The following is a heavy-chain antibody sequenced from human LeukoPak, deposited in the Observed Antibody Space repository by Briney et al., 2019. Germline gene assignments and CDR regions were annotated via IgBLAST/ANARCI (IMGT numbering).Heavy chain of an antibody. CDR3: AKDKADYYDSSGYYLSYVFVY. Sequence: PGRSLRLSCAASGFAFSSYGMHWVRQAPGKGLEWVAVISYDGSNKYYADSVKGRFTISRDNSKNTLYLQMNSLRAEDTAVYYCAKDKADYYDSSGYYLSYVFVYWGQGTLVTVSS. CDR2: ISYDGSNK. V-gene: IGHV3-30*18. D-gene: IGHD3-22*01. J-gene: IGHJ4*02. CDR1: GFAFSSYG.